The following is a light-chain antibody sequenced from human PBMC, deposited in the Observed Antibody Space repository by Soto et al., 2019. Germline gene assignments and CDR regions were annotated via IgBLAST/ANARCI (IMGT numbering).Light chain of an antibody. J-gene: IGKJ5*01. Sequence: EIVLTQTPATLSLSPGETATLSCRASQSVSSYLAWCQQKRGQAPRLLIYDASNRATGIPARFSGSGSGTDFTLTISSLEPEDFAVYYCQQRSNWPTFGQGTRLEI. CDR1: QSVSSY. CDR3: QQRSNWPT. V-gene: IGKV3-11*01. CDR2: DAS.